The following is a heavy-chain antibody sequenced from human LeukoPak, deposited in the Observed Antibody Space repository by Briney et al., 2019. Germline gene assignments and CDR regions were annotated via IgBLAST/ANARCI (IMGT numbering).Heavy chain of an antibody. CDR3: ASEHKYSNGLVSADY. CDR2: ISSSGGRI. J-gene: IGHJ4*02. V-gene: IGHV3-48*03. D-gene: IGHD6-19*01. CDR1: GFTFSSYE. Sequence: PGGSLRLSCSVSGFTFSSYEMNWARQAPGKGLEWVSYISSSGGRIYYADSVKGRFTISRDNAKNSLYLQMNSLRVEDTAVYYCASEHKYSNGLVSADYWGQGTLVTVSS.